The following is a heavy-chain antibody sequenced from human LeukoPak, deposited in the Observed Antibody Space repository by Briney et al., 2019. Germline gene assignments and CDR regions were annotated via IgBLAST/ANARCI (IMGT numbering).Heavy chain of an antibody. V-gene: IGHV4-34*01. CDR3: ARGVVGATGAFDY. CDR2: INHSGST. D-gene: IGHD1-26*01. J-gene: IGHJ4*02. CDR1: GGSFSGYY. Sequence: PSETLSLACAVYGGSFSGYYWSWIRQPPGKGLEWIGEINHSGSTNYNPSLKSRVTISVDTSKNQFSLKLSSVTAADTAVYYCARGVVGATGAFDYWGQGTLVTVSS.